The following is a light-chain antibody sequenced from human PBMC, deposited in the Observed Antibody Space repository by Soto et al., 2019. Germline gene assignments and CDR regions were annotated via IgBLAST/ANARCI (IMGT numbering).Light chain of an antibody. V-gene: IGLV2-14*01. Sequence: QSALTQPASVSGSPGQSITISCAGTMRDVGAYNLVSWYQQHPGRAPQLIIYEVRNRPSGISFRFSGSKSGNTASLTISGIQAEDEADYYCSSYTSTSSLIFGGGTKVTVL. CDR2: EVR. J-gene: IGLJ2*01. CDR3: SSYTSTSSLI. CDR1: MRDVGAYNL.